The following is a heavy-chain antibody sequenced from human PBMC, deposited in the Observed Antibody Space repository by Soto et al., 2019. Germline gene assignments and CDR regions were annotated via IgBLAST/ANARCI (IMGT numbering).Heavy chain of an antibody. CDR3: ARGAILTYYYDSSGYYAEAFDI. V-gene: IGHV1-2*04. CDR2: INPNSGGT. J-gene: IGHJ3*02. D-gene: IGHD3-22*01. Sequence: ASVKVSCKASGGTFSSYTISWVRQAPGQGLEWMGWINPNSGGTNYAQKFQGWVTMTRDTSISTAYMELSRLRSDDTAVYYCARGAILTYYYDSSGYYAEAFDIWGQGTMVTVSS. CDR1: GGTFSSYT.